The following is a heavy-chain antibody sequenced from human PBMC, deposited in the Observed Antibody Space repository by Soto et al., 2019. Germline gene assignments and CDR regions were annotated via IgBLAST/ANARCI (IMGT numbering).Heavy chain of an antibody. CDR2: ISPSDGET. CDR3: AKDRWDVYVYDAYDM. Sequence: EVQLLESGGGLVQPGGSLRLSCAASGFTFSSCAMSWVRQAPGKGLEWVSVISPSDGETYYADSVKGRFTIFRDNPTNTLYLQMDSLRAEDTAVYYCAKDRWDVYVYDAYDMWGQGTVVTVSS. J-gene: IGHJ3*02. V-gene: IGHV3-23*01. CDR1: GFTFSSCA. D-gene: IGHD1-26*01.